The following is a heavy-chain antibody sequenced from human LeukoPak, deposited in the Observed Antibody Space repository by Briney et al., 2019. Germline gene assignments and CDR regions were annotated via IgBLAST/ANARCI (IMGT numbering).Heavy chain of an antibody. CDR2: IYPGDSDT. J-gene: IGHJ5*02. V-gene: IGHV5-51*01. Sequence: GESLKISCKGSGYSFTSYWTGGVRQMPGKGLEWMGIIYPGDSDTRYSPSFQGQVTISADKSISTAYLQWSSLKASDTAMYYCARRLAAARYWFDPWGQGTLVTVSS. CDR3: ARRLAAARYWFDP. CDR1: GYSFTSYW. D-gene: IGHD6-13*01.